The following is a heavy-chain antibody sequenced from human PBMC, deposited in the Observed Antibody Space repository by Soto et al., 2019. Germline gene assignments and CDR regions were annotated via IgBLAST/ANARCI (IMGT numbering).Heavy chain of an antibody. Sequence: PSETLSLTCTVSGGSISSYYWSWIRQPPGKGLEWIGDIYYSGSTNYNPSLKSRVTISVDTSKNQFSLKLSSVTAADTAVYYCARMNYYDTSGYPFDYWGQGMMVTVSS. CDR2: IYYSGST. CDR1: GGSISSYY. V-gene: IGHV4-59*12. CDR3: ARMNYYDTSGYPFDY. D-gene: IGHD3-22*01. J-gene: IGHJ4*02.